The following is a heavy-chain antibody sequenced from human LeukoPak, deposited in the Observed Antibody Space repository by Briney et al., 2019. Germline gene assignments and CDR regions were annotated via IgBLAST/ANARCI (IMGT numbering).Heavy chain of an antibody. J-gene: IGHJ4*02. D-gene: IGHD2-15*01. V-gene: IGHV3-33*01. CDR2: IWYDGSDK. CDR3: ARGPLYCSGGSCYPAGFDY. CDR1: GFXFGSYG. Sequence: GGSLRLSCAASGFXFGSYGMHWVRQAPGKGLEWVSIIWYDGSDKYYADSVKGRFTISRDNSKNTLYLQMNSLRAEDTAVYYCARGPLYCSGGSCYPAGFDYWGQGTLVTVSS.